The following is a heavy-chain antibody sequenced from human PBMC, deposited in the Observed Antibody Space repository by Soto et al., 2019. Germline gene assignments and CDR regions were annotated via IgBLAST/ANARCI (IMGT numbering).Heavy chain of an antibody. D-gene: IGHD6-13*01. CDR3: ASRPQGYSSSWYFTPFDY. V-gene: IGHV1-46*01. J-gene: IGHJ4*02. Sequence: ASVKVSCKASGYTFTSYYMHWVRQAPGQGLEWMGRINPIFGSTSYAQKFQGRVTITRDTSTSTAYMELSSLRSEDTAVYYCASRPQGYSSSWYFTPFDYWGQGTLVTVSS. CDR2: INPIFGST. CDR1: GYTFTSYY.